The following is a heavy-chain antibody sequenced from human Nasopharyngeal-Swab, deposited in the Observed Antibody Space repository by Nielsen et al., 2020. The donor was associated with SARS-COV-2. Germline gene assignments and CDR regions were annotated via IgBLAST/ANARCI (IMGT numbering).Heavy chain of an antibody. CDR3: ARQIYDFWSGYGLVYYYYMDV. J-gene: IGHJ6*03. Sequence: WIRHPPGQGLEWIGYIYYCGSTNYNPSLKSRVTISVDTSKNQFSLKLSSVTAADTAVYYCARQIYDFWSGYGLVYYYYMDVWGKGTTVTVSS. V-gene: IGHV4-59*08. D-gene: IGHD3-3*01. CDR2: IYYCGST.